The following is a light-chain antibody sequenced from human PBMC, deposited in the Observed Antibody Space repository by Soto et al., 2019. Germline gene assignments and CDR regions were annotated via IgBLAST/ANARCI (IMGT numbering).Light chain of an antibody. Sequence: QSVLTHPPSASWSPGHSVTISCNGTSSDIANYKYVSWYQQHPGKAPKLIIYEVTERPSGVPDRFSGSKSGNTASLTVSGLQAEDEALYYCSSNVGSNNFVFGTGTKVTVL. CDR1: SSDIANYKY. CDR3: SSNVGSNNFV. V-gene: IGLV2-8*01. CDR2: EVT. J-gene: IGLJ1*01.